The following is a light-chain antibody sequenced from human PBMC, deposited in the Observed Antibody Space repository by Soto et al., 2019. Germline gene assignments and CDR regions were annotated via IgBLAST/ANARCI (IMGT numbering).Light chain of an antibody. Sequence: QSALTQPRSVSGSHGQSVTISCTGTSSDVGGSNLVSWYQQHAGRAPKLVIYDVIKRPSGVPDRFSGSKSGNTASLTISGLQVEDEADYYCCSYAGNSLWVFGGGTKLTVL. J-gene: IGLJ3*02. CDR1: SSDVGGSNL. CDR3: CSYAGNSLWV. CDR2: DVI. V-gene: IGLV2-11*01.